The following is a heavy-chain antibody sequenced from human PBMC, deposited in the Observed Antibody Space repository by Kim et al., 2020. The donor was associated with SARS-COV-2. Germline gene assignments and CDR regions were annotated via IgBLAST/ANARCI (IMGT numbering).Heavy chain of an antibody. CDR3: ARVYAPSIAAAGNNGDGQGIYWYFDL. Sequence: SVKVSCKASGGTFSSYAISWVRQAPGQGLEWMGGIIPIFGTANYAQKFQGRVTITADESTSTAYMELSSLRSENTAVYYCARVYAPSIAAAGNNGDGQGIYWYFDLWGRGTLVTVSS. CDR2: IIPIFGTA. D-gene: IGHD6-13*01. CDR1: GGTFSSYA. V-gene: IGHV1-69*13. J-gene: IGHJ2*01.